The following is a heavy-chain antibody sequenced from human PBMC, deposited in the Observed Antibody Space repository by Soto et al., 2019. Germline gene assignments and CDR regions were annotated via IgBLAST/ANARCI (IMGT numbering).Heavy chain of an antibody. V-gene: IGHV2-26*01. Sequence: QVTLKESGPVLVKPTETLTLTCTVSGFSLSNARMGVSWIRQPPGKALEWLAHIFSNDEKSYSTSLKSRLTLSKDTSKSQVVLTMTTMDPVDTATYYCARISLVPYYYSGMDVWGQGTTVTVSS. J-gene: IGHJ6*02. D-gene: IGHD2-8*02. CDR2: IFSNDEK. CDR1: GFSLSNARMG. CDR3: ARISLVPYYYSGMDV.